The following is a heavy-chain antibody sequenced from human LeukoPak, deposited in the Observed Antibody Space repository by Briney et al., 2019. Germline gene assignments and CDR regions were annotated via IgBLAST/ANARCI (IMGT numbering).Heavy chain of an antibody. CDR3: ARGVFRVREISILRTGIAMDV. D-gene: IGHD3-10*01. J-gene: IGHJ6*03. CDR2: IRYDGNIK. V-gene: IGHV3-30*02. CDR1: GFTFSNYG. Sequence: GGSLRLSCGASGFTFSNYGMLWVRQSPGKGLEWVAFIRYDGNIKLYADSMKGRFTISRDNSKNTLYLHINSLRAEDTAVYYCARGVFRVREISILRTGIAMDVWGKGTTVTVSS.